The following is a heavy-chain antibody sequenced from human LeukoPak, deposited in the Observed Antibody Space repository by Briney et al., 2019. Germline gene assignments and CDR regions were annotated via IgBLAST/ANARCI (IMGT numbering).Heavy chain of an antibody. CDR1: GFTFSSYA. V-gene: IGHV3-23*01. D-gene: IGHD3-22*01. CDR2: ISGSGGST. J-gene: IGHJ4*02. Sequence: GGSLRLSCAASGFTFSSYAMSWVRQAPGKGLEWVSAISGSGGSTYYADSVKGRFTISRDNSENTLYLQMNSLRAEDTAVYYCAKDPGGSYYYDSSGYFPYYFDYWGQGTLVTVSS. CDR3: AKDPGGSYYYDSSGYFPYYFDY.